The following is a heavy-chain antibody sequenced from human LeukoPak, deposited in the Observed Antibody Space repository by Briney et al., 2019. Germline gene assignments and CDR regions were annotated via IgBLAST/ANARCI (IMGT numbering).Heavy chain of an antibody. Sequence: ASVTVSCKASGYTFTGYYMHWLRQAPGQGLEWTGWINPNSGGTNYAQKFQGRVTMTRDTSISTAYMELSRLRSDDTAVYYCARDWGYYYDSSGYVYFDYWGQGTLVTVSS. CDR2: INPNSGGT. J-gene: IGHJ4*02. CDR1: GYTFTGYY. V-gene: IGHV1-2*02. D-gene: IGHD3-22*01. CDR3: ARDWGYYYDSSGYVYFDY.